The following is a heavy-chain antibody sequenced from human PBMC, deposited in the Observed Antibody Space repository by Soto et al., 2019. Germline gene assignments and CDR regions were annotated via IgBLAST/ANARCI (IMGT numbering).Heavy chain of an antibody. CDR1: GGSISSYY. CDR2: IYYSGNT. D-gene: IGHD3-22*01. J-gene: IGHJ4*02. CDR3: AGQSYYDNNPFYPFDY. V-gene: IGHV4-59*01. Sequence: LSLTCTISGGSISSYYWNWIRQPPGKGLEWVGYIYYSGNTNFNPSLKRRVSMSVDTSKNQFSLRLTSVTAADTAVYYCAGQSYYDNNPFYPFDYWGQGTLVTVSS.